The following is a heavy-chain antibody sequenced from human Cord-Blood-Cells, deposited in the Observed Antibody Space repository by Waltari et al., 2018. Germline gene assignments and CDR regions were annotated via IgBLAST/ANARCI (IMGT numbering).Heavy chain of an antibody. D-gene: IGHD5-12*01. CDR2: FDPEDGET. CDR1: GYTLTELF. Sequence: QVQLVQSGAEVKKPGASVKVSCKVSGYTLTELFMHWVRQAPGKGLEWMGGFDPEDGETIYAQKFQGRVTMTEETSTDTAYMELSSLRSEDTAVYYCVCRDGYNWGWYFDLWGRGTLVTVSS. CDR3: VCRDGYNWGWYFDL. V-gene: IGHV1-24*01. J-gene: IGHJ2*01.